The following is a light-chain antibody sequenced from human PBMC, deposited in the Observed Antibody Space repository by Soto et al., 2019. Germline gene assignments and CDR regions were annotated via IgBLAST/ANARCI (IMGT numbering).Light chain of an antibody. CDR2: GAS. CDR1: QSVSSSY. V-gene: IGKV3-20*01. J-gene: IGKJ3*01. Sequence: EILLTQSPGTLSLSPGERATLSCRASQSVSSSYLAWYQQKPGQAPRLLIYGASSRATGIPDRFSGSGSGTDFTLTISRLEPEDFAVYYCQQYRTFGPGTKVDI. CDR3: QQYRT.